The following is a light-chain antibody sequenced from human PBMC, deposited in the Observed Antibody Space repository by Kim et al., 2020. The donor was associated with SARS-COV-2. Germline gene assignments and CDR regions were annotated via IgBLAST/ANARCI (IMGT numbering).Light chain of an antibody. CDR3: QQRYQWPLT. CDR1: QSVYSY. V-gene: IGKV3-11*01. Sequence: SLSPGERATLSCRASQSVYSYLAWYQQKPGQPPRLLIYDTSNRAPGIPARFSGSGSGTDFTLTISSLEPEDFAVYYCQQRYQWPLTFGGGTKVEI. CDR2: DTS. J-gene: IGKJ4*01.